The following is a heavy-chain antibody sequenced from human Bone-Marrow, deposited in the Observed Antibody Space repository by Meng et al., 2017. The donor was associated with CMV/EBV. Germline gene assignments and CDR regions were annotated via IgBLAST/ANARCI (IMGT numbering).Heavy chain of an antibody. Sequence: QGSGPGLVKPSVTLSLAVTVSGGSISSSYYWGWIRQPPGKGLEWIGSIYYSGSTYYNPPLKSRVTISVDTSKNQFSLKLSSVTAADTAAYYCARDNSPRFDYWGQGTLVTVSS. J-gene: IGHJ4*02. CDR3: ARDNSPRFDY. CDR1: GGSISSSYY. D-gene: IGHD4-23*01. CDR2: IYYSGST. V-gene: IGHV4-39*07.